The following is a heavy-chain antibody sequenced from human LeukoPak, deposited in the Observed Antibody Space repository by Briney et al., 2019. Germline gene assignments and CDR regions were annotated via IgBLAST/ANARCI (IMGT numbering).Heavy chain of an antibody. J-gene: IGHJ4*01. CDR1: GYTFIGYY. CDR3: ARDTGFPFFDF. CDR2: VNPNSGVT. Sequence: GASVKVSCKASGYTFIGYYIHWVRQAPGQGLEWMGSVNPNSGVTDYAQKFQGRITMTRDTSISTAYMELNRLTSDDTAVYYCARDTGFPFFDFWGHGALVTVSS. V-gene: IGHV1-2*02.